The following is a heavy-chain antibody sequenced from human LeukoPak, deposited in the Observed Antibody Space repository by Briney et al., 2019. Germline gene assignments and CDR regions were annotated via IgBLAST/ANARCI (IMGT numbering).Heavy chain of an antibody. CDR1: GGSISSNSFY. Sequence: PSETLSLTCGVSGGSISSNSFYWGWIRQPPGKGLEWIGSIYYSGSTFYNSSLESRVSLSVDMSKNQLSLKLTSMTAADTAVYYCARQGADYFYYYIDVWGEGTAVAVSS. D-gene: IGHD3-16*01. J-gene: IGHJ6*03. CDR3: ARQGADYFYYYIDV. V-gene: IGHV4-39*01. CDR2: IYYSGST.